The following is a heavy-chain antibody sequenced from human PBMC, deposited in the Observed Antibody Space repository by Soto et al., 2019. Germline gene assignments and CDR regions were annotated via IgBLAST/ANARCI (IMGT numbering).Heavy chain of an antibody. CDR3: ATPSLSTGGYSSFDS. D-gene: IGHD1-26*01. CDR2: VTYSGANT. V-gene: IGHV3-23*01. CDR1: GFTFGSYA. Sequence: EVHLLESGGGLVQPGGSLRLSCAASGFTFGSYAMSWVRQAPGKGLEWVSLVTYSGANTYYAGSVTGRFTISRDNSRNALYLQLSSLRVADTAVYYCATPSLSTGGYSSFDSWGRGTLVTVSS. J-gene: IGHJ4*02.